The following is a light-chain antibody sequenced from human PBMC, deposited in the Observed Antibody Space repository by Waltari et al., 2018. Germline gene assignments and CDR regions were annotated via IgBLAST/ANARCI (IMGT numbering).Light chain of an antibody. CDR2: ECT. J-gene: IGLJ3*02. CDR1: SSDIGNYDL. Sequence: QSALTQPASMSGSPGQSITVSCTGTSSDIGNYDLVSWYQQLPGKAPKLIIYECTERPSGISSRFSGSKSGNTAFLTISGLQAEDEADYHCCSYGGPSSWVFGGGTKLTVL. CDR3: CSYGGPSSWV. V-gene: IGLV2-23*01.